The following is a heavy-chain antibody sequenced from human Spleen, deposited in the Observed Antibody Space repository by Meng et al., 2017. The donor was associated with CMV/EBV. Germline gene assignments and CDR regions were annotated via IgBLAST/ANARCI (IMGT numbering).Heavy chain of an antibody. CDR2: ISSSGSTI. V-gene: IGHV3-11*04. CDR3: ARHRADYYFDY. Sequence: GESLKISCAASGFTFSDYYMSWIRQAPGKGLEWVSYISSSGSTIYYADSVKGRFTISRDNAKNTLYLQMNSLRGEDTAVYYCARHRADYYFDYWGQGTLVTVSS. J-gene: IGHJ4*02. D-gene: IGHD2-21*02. CDR1: GFTFSDYY.